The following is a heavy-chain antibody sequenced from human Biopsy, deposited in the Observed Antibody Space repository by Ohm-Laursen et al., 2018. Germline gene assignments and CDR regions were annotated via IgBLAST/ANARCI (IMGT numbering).Heavy chain of an antibody. V-gene: IGHV3-30*03. Sequence: SLRLSCSASGFTFRGHGMLWVRQAPGKGLEWVSLISYDGSNKYYAESMRGRFTISRDNSKNTLFLQMNSLRAEDTAVYYCARSYGDYWGDYYYGLDVWGQGATVTVSS. J-gene: IGHJ6*02. CDR3: ARSYGDYWGDYYYGLDV. CDR1: GFTFRGHG. CDR2: ISYDGSNK. D-gene: IGHD4-17*01.